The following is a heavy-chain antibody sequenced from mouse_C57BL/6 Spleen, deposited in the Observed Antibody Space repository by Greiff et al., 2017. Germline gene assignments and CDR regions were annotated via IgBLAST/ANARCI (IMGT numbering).Heavy chain of an antibody. J-gene: IGHJ4*01. Sequence: QVQLQQPGAELVKPGASVKLSCKASGYTFTSYWMHWVKQRPGRGLEWIGRIDPNSGGTKYNEKFKSKATLTVDKPSSTAYMQLSILTSEDSAVYYCARSPDGSSYDAMDYWGQGTSVTVSS. CDR2: IDPNSGGT. V-gene: IGHV1-72*01. CDR1: GYTFTSYW. CDR3: ARSPDGSSYDAMDY. D-gene: IGHD1-1*01.